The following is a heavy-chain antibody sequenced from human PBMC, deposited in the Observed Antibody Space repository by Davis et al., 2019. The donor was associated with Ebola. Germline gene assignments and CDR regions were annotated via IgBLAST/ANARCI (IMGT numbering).Heavy chain of an antibody. V-gene: IGHV4-30-4*07. D-gene: IGHD1-26*01. J-gene: IGHJ4*01. CDR1: GGFVSSGGYS. CDR3: VRGNYYERSFDY. Sequence: MPSETLSLTCAVSGGFVSSGGYSWNWIRQPPGKGLEWIGYYYYTGSTYYNPSLKSRVTISVDTSKNQFSLNLRSVTAVDTAVYYCVRGNYYERSFDYWGQGTLVTVSS. CDR2: YYYTGST.